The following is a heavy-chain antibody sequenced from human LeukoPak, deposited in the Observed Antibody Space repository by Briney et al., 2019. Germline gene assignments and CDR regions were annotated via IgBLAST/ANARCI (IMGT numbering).Heavy chain of an antibody. CDR3: ARIGDSSGYYEFDY. V-gene: IGHV4-59*08. D-gene: IGHD3-22*01. J-gene: IGHJ4*02. CDR2: IYYSGST. Sequence: SETLSLTCTDSGGSISSYYWSWIRQPPGKGLEWIGYIYYSGSTNYNPSLKSRVTISVDTSKNQFSLKLSSVTAADTAVYYCARIGDSSGYYEFDYWGQGTLVTVSS. CDR1: GGSISSYY.